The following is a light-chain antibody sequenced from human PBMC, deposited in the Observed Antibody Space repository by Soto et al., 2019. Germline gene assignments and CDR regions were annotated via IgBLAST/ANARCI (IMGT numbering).Light chain of an antibody. Sequence: EIVLTQSPGTLSLSPGERATLSCRASQSVSSSYLAWYQQKPGQAPRLLIYGASSRATGIPDRFSGNGSGTDFSVTISRLEPEHFAVYYCQQYGSSRTFGQGTKVEIK. CDR2: GAS. CDR1: QSVSSSY. CDR3: QQYGSSRT. J-gene: IGKJ1*01. V-gene: IGKV3-20*01.